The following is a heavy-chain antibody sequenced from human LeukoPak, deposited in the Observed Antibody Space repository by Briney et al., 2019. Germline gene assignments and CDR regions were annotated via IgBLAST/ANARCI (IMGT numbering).Heavy chain of an antibody. V-gene: IGHV3-74*01. J-gene: IGHJ4*02. CDR2: INSDESNT. D-gene: IGHD4-17*01. CDR1: GFTFSTYW. Sequence: GGSLRLSCAASGFTFSTYWMHWVRQAPGKGLVWVSRINSDESNTNYADSVKGRFTISRDNAKNTLYLQMNSLRAEDTAVYYCARDDYGDYFFPYWGQGTLVTVSS. CDR3: ARDDYGDYFFPY.